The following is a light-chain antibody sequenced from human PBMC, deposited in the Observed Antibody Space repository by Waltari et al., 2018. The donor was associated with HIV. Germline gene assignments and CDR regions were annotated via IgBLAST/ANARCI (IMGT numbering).Light chain of an antibody. CDR3: QSYDRRLMWV. CDR1: SPTIGAGYD. Sequence: HSLLTQPPSVSGAPGQRVTISCTGSSPTIGAGYDVHCYQKYPGTAPKLLIFQNINRPSGVPDRFSVSKSVTSASLVITGLQAEDEADYYCQSYDRRLMWVFGGGTSLTV. V-gene: IGLV1-40*01. J-gene: IGLJ2*01. CDR2: QNI.